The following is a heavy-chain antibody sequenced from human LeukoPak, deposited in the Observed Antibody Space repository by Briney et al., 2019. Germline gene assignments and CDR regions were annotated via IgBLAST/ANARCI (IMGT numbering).Heavy chain of an antibody. CDR3: ARSWAGMYYPFYYFDY. D-gene: IGHD1-26*01. Sequence: SETLSLTCAVSGDSISSYYWSWIRQPAGKDLEWIGRISTTGSTYFNPSLQSRVRMSVDSSKTHFSLRLSSVTAADTAVYYCARSWAGMYYPFYYFDYWGQGTLVSVSS. J-gene: IGHJ4*02. CDR2: ISTTGST. CDR1: GDSISSYY. V-gene: IGHV4-4*07.